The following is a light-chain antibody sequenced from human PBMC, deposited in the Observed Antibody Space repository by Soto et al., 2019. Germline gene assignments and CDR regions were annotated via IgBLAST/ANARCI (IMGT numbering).Light chain of an antibody. CDR2: DAS. CDR1: QSISSW. Sequence: DIQMTQSPSTLSASVGARVTITCRASQSISSWLAWYQQKPGKAPKLLIYDASSLESGVPSRFSGSGSGTEFTLTISSLQPDDFATDYCQQYNSYPLTFGGGTKVEIK. V-gene: IGKV1-5*01. J-gene: IGKJ4*01. CDR3: QQYNSYPLT.